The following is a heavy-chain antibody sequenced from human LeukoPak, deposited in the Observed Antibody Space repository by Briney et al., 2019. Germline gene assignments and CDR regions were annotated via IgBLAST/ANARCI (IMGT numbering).Heavy chain of an antibody. CDR3: ARLADCSSSSCRSVDY. CDR2: INPNSGFT. D-gene: IGHD2-2*01. V-gene: IGHV1-2*02. Sequence: ASVKVSCKASGYPFTGYYLHWVRQAPGQGLEWMGWINPNSGFTNYAQKFQGRVSMTRDTSISTAYMELSRLRSDDTAVYYCARLADCSSSSCRSVDYWGQGTPVTVSS. J-gene: IGHJ4*02. CDR1: GYPFTGYY.